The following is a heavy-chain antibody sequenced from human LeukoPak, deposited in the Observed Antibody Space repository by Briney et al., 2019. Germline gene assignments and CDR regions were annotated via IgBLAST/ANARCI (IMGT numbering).Heavy chain of an antibody. CDR1: GYTFTSYG. CDR3: ARGARISSGWYRPIDY. CDR2: ISAYNGNT. Sequence: ASVKVSCKASGYTFTSYGISWVRQAPGQGLEWMGWISAYNGNTNYAQKLQGRITMTTDTSTSTAYMELRSLRSDDTAVYYCARGARISSGWYRPIDYWGQGTLVTVSS. V-gene: IGHV1-18*04. D-gene: IGHD6-19*01. J-gene: IGHJ4*02.